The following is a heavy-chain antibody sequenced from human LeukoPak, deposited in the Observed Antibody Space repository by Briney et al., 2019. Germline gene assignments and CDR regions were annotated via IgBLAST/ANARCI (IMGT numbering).Heavy chain of an antibody. Sequence: PGGSLRLSCAASGFTFSSYAMHWVRQAPGKGLEWVAVISYDGSNKYYADSVKGRFTISRDNSKNTLYLQMNSLRAEDTAVYYCARERLPNGYIDYWGQGTLVTVSS. V-gene: IGHV3-30-3*01. CDR3: ARERLPNGYIDY. CDR1: GFTFSSYA. J-gene: IGHJ4*02. D-gene: IGHD5-18*01. CDR2: ISYDGSNK.